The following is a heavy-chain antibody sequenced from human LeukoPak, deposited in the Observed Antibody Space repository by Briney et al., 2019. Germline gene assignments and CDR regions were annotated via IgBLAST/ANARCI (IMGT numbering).Heavy chain of an antibody. CDR3: ARVGHNWFDP. CDR1: GGSISSPNW. V-gene: IGHV4-4*02. CDR2: IYHSGRT. Sequence: SETLSLTCAVSGGSISSPNWWTWVRQPPGKGLEWIGEIYHSGRTNSNPSLESRVIMSVDRSKNQFSLKLTSVTAADTAVYYCARVGHNWFDPWGQGTLVTVSS. D-gene: IGHD1-26*01. J-gene: IGHJ5*02.